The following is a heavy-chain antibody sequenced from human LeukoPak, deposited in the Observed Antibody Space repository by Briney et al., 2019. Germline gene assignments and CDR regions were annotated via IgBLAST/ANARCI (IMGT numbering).Heavy chain of an antibody. D-gene: IGHD4-17*01. Sequence: GGSLRLSCAASGFTFNNAWMSWVRQAPGKGLEWVGRIKRKTDGGTPDYAAPVKGRFTISRDDSKNTLYLQMSSLKTEDTAVYYCAKDLAITVTPSLGLDYWGQGTLVTVSS. J-gene: IGHJ4*02. V-gene: IGHV3-15*01. CDR2: IKRKTDGGTP. CDR3: AKDLAITVTPSLGLDY. CDR1: GFTFNNAW.